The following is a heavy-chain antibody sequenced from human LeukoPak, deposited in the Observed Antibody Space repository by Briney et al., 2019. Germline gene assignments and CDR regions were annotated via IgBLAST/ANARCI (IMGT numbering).Heavy chain of an antibody. Sequence: SETLSLTCTVSGGSISSYYWSWIRQPAGKGLEWIGRIYTSGSTNYNPSLKSRVTMSVDTSKNQFSLKLSSVTAADTAVYYCARESYDFWSGYYLSYYYYYMDVWGKGTTVTVSS. D-gene: IGHD3-3*01. V-gene: IGHV4-4*07. CDR3: ARESYDFWSGYYLSYYYYYMDV. J-gene: IGHJ6*03. CDR2: IYTSGST. CDR1: GGSISSYY.